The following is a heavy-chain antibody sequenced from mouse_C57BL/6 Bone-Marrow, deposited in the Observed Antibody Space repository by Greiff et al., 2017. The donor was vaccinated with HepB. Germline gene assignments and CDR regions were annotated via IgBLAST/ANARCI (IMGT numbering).Heavy chain of an antibody. CDR2: ISDGGSYT. Sequence: EVQRVESGGGLVKPGGSLKLSCAASGFTFSSYAMSWVRQTPEKRLEWVATISDGGSYTYYPDNVKGRFTISRDNAKNNLYLQMSHLKSEDTAMYYCARAHYYYGSSLLFAYWGQGTLVTVSA. V-gene: IGHV5-4*01. D-gene: IGHD1-1*01. CDR3: ARAHYYYGSSLLFAY. CDR1: GFTFSSYA. J-gene: IGHJ3*01.